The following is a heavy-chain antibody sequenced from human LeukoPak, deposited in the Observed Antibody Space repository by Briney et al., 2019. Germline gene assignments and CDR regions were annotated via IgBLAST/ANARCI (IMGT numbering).Heavy chain of an antibody. D-gene: IGHD2-21*02. CDR1: GGTFSSYA. V-gene: IGHV1-69*05. CDR2: IIPIFGTA. CDR3: ASVDGGDCFSCMDV. J-gene: IGHJ6*02. Sequence: SVKVSCKASGGTFSSYAISWVRQAPGQGLEWMGGIIPIFGTANYAQKFQGRVTITRDTSASTAYMELSSLRSEDTAVYYCASVDGGDCFSCMDVWGQGTTVTVSS.